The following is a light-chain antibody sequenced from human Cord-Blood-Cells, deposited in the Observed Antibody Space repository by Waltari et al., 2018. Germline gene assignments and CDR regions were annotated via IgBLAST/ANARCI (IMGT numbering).Light chain of an antibody. J-gene: IGKJ3*01. CDR1: QSVHSN. CDR3: QQYNNWPFT. CDR2: GAS. V-gene: IGKV3-15*01. Sequence: EIVMTQSPATLSVSPGERATLSCRASQSVHSNLAWYQQKPGQAPRLLIYGASTRATGSPARFRGSGSGTEFTLTISSLQSEDFAVYYCQQYNNWPFTVGPGTKVDIK.